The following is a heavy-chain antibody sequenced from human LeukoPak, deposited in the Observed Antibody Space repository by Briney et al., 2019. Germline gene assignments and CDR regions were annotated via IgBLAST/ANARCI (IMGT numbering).Heavy chain of an antibody. CDR2: ISYDGSNK. CDR3: AKDGRRDGYNCPDY. Sequence: GGSLRLSCAASGFTFSSYGMHWVRQAPGKGLEWVAVISYDGSNKYYADSVKGRFTISRDNSKNTLYLQMNSLRAEDTAVYYCAKDGRRDGYNCPDYWGQETLVTVSS. V-gene: IGHV3-30*18. D-gene: IGHD5-24*01. J-gene: IGHJ4*02. CDR1: GFTFSSYG.